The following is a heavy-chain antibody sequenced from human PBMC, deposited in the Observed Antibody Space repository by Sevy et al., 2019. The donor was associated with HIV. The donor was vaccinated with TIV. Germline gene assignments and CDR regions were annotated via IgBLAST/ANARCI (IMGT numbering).Heavy chain of an antibody. V-gene: IGHV3-21*01. CDR3: ATLGGSSSWYGDTYYFDY. D-gene: IGHD6-13*01. Sequence: GGSLRVSCAASGFTFSSYSMNWVRQAPGKGLEWVSSISSSSSYIYYADSVKGRFTISRDNAKNSLYLQMNSLRAEDTAVYYCATLGGSSSWYGDTYYFDYWGQGALVTVSS. CDR2: ISSSSSYI. CDR1: GFTFSSYS. J-gene: IGHJ4*02.